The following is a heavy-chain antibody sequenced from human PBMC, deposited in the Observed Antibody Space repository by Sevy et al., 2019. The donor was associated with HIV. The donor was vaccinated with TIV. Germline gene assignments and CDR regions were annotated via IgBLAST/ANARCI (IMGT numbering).Heavy chain of an antibody. CDR3: AKDIRWDYYGSGSSLGCLDY. V-gene: IGHV3-30*18. CDR2: ISYDGSNK. J-gene: IGHJ4*02. Sequence: GGSLRLSCAASGFTFSSYGMHWVRQAPGKGLEWVAVISYDGSNKYYADSVKGRFTISRDNSKNTLYLQMNSLRAEDTAVYYCAKDIRWDYYGSGSSLGCLDYWGQGTLVTVSS. CDR1: GFTFSSYG. D-gene: IGHD3-10*01.